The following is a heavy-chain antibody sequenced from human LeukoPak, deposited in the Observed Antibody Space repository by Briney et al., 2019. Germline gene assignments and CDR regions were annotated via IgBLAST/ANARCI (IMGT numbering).Heavy chain of an antibody. CDR2: VSYRGST. CDR1: GGSISSYY. J-gene: IGHJ4*02. Sequence: SETLSLTCTVSGGSISSYYWSWIRQPPGKGLEWIGYVSYRGSTNYNPSLKSRVTASVDTSKNQFSLKLSSVTAADTAVYYCARGPYGRDGYNFDFDYWGQGTLVIVSP. V-gene: IGHV4-59*01. CDR3: ARGPYGRDGYNFDFDY. D-gene: IGHD5-24*01.